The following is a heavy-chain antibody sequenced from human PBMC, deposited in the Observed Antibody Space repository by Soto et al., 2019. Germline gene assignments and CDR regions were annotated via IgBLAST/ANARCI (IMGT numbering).Heavy chain of an antibody. Sequence: ASVKVPCKASGYTFTSYAMHWVRQAPGQRLEWMGWINAGNGNTKYSQKFQGRVTITRDTSASTAYMELSSLRSEDTAVYYCAREPRGYSGSYYFDYWGQGTLVTVSS. D-gene: IGHD5-12*01. V-gene: IGHV1-3*01. CDR3: AREPRGYSGSYYFDY. J-gene: IGHJ4*02. CDR2: INAGNGNT. CDR1: GYTFTSYA.